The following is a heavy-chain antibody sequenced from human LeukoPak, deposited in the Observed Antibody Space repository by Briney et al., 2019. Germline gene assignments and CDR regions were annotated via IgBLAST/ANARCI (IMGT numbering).Heavy chain of an antibody. CDR3: ARARNNYDSSGYSALDY. V-gene: IGHV3-33*01. J-gene: IGHJ4*02. CDR2: LWYDGTNK. CDR1: GFSFSSYG. Sequence: GGSLRLSCAASGFSFSSYGMHWLRQAPGKGLEWVASLWYDGTNKYYADSVKGRFTISRDNSKNTLYLQMNSLRAEDTAVYYCARARNNYDSSGYSALDYWGQGTLVTVSS. D-gene: IGHD3-22*01.